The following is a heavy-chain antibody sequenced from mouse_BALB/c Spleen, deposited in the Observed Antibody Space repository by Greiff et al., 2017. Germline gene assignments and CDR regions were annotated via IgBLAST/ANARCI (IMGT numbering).Heavy chain of an antibody. CDR2: IYPGDGDT. CDR3: ARDGGWLLAWFAY. J-gene: IGHJ3*01. D-gene: IGHD2-3*01. V-gene: IGHV1-80*01. Sequence: VKLQESGAELVRPGSSVKISCKASGYAFSSYWMNWVKQRPGQGLEWIGQIYPGDGDTNYNGKFKGKATLTADKSSSTAYMQLSSLTSEDSAVYFCARDGGWLLAWFAYWGQGTLVTVSA. CDR1: GYAFSSYW.